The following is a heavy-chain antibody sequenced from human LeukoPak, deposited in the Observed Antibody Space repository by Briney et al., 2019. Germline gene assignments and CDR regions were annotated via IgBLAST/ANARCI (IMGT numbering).Heavy chain of an antibody. D-gene: IGHD2-2*02. J-gene: IGHJ4*02. V-gene: IGHV3-30*18. CDR2: IPYDGSNK. Sequence: GALRLSCAASGFTFSSYGMHWVRQAPGKGLGWVAVIPYDGSNKYYSDSVKGRFTISRDNSKNTLYLQMNSLRAEDTAVYYCAKTVTTPGYCSSTSCYRREGYFDYWGQGTLVTVSS. CDR1: GFTFSSYG. CDR3: AKTVTTPGYCSSTSCYRREGYFDY.